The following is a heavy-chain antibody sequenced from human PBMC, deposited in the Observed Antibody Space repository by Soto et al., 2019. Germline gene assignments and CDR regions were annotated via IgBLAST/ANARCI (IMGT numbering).Heavy chain of an antibody. CDR2: IYFRGNT. Sequence: SETLALTCSVSGDSISRIDYYWTWIRQHPEKVLEWIGNIYFRGNTYYSPSLESRLNISVDTSNKQFSLKLTSVNAADTAVYNCAREGGSYDSVCYLIRGAFDIRGQGTMFT. J-gene: IGHJ3*02. CDR3: AREGGSYDSVCYLIRGAFDI. D-gene: IGHD3-22*01. V-gene: IGHV4-31*03. CDR1: GDSISRIDYY.